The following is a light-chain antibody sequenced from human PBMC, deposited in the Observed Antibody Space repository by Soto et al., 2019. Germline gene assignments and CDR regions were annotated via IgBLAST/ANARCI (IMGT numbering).Light chain of an antibody. J-gene: IGKJ1*01. CDR3: QQYGTSPWT. CDR1: QSVSSR. CDR2: GAS. Sequence: EIVMTQSPATLSVSPGERATLSCRASQSVSSRLAWYQQKPGQAPRLLIYGASNRATGIPDRFSASGSGTDFSLTISRLEPEDFAVYYCQQYGTSPWTFGQGTKVDI. V-gene: IGKV3-20*01.